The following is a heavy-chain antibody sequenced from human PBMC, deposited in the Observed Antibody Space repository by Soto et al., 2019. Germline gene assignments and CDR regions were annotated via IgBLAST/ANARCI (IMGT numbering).Heavy chain of an antibody. CDR3: ARDQGVAAAGITWFDP. CDR1: GASMNSYH. D-gene: IGHD6-13*01. J-gene: IGHJ5*02. Sequence: SETLSLTCTVSGASMNSYHWSWIRQPAGKGLEWIGHIHSSGSTNYNPSLKSRVTMSVDTSKNQFSLRLMSLTAADTAVYYCARDQGVAAAGITWFDPWGPGSQVTVSS. CDR2: IHSSGST. V-gene: IGHV4-4*07.